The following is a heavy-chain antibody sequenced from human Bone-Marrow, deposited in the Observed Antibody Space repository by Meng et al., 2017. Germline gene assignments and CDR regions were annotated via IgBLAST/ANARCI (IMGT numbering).Heavy chain of an antibody. CDR3: AILGAIQDYYYGMDV. V-gene: IGHV4-34*01. CDR1: GGSFSGYY. D-gene: IGHD2-21*01. J-gene: IGHJ6*02. Sequence: SETLSLTCAVYGGSFSGYYWSWIRQPPGKGLEWIGEINHSGSTNYNPSLKSRVTISVDTSKNQFSLKLSSVTAADTAVYYCAILGAIQDYYYGMDVWGQGTTVTVSS. CDR2: INHSGST.